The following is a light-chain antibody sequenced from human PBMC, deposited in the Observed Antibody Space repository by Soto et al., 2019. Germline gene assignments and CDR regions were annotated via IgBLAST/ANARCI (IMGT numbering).Light chain of an antibody. J-gene: IGKJ4*01. CDR3: QQSNSFPLT. CDR2: AAS. Sequence: DIQMTQSPSSVSASVGDRVTITCRASQGISSRLAWYQQKPWKAPNLLIYAASSLQSGVPSRFSGSGSETDFTLTIGSLQPEDFATYYCQQSNSFPLTFGWGTKVEIK. CDR1: QGISSR. V-gene: IGKV1-12*01.